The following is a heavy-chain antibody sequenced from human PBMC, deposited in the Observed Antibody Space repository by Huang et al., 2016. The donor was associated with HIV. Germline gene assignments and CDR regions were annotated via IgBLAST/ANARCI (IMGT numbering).Heavy chain of an antibody. J-gene: IGHJ4*02. V-gene: IGHV3-23*01. D-gene: IGHD4-17*01. CDR2: IRGSGHST. CDR3: AKDPSSPYGDSCFEQ. Sequence: EVQLLESGGGLVQPGGSLRLSCAASGFTFIDFAMSWVRQAPGKGLVWVSAIRGSGHSTYYADSVKGRFTISRDNSKNTLYLQMNKLRVEDTAVYFCAKDPSSPYGDSCFEQWGQGTLVTVSP. CDR1: GFTFIDFA.